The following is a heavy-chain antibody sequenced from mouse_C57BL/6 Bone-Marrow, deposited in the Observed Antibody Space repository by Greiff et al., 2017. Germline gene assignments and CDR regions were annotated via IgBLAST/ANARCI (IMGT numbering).Heavy chain of an antibody. D-gene: IGHD1-1*01. Sequence: VQLQQPGAELVKPGASVQLSCKASGYTFTSYWMHWVKQRPGQGLEWIGMIHPNSGSTNYNEKFKSKATLTVDKSSSTAYMQLSSLTSEDSAVYYGARWHYGSSPCFDVWGTGTTVTVSS. CDR1: GYTFTSYW. J-gene: IGHJ1*03. V-gene: IGHV1-64*01. CDR3: ARWHYGSSPCFDV. CDR2: IHPNSGST.